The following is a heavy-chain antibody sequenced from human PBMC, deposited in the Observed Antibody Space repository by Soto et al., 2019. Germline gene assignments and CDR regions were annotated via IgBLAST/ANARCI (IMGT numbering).Heavy chain of an antibody. V-gene: IGHV4-59*01. CDR1: GTSISSYY. Sequence: PPETRPLTNTVSGTSISSYYWSWIRQPPGKGLEWIANIHYSGTTNYNPSLASRVTLSVDTSKNQFSLKMTSVTAADRAMYCCARPNSNAIAYWGRGP. CDR2: IHYSGTT. CDR3: ARPNSNAIAY. J-gene: IGHJ2*01. D-gene: IGHD2-8*01.